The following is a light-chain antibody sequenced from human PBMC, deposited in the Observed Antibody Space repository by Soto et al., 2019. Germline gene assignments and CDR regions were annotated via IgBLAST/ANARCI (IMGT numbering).Light chain of an antibody. CDR3: SSYAVSTNFGV. V-gene: IGLV2-8*01. CDR2: EVS. J-gene: IGLJ3*02. CDR1: SSDVGGYSY. Sequence: QSALTQPPSASASPGQSVTISCTGTSSDVGGYSYVSWYQQRPGKAPKMMIYEVSKRPSGVPDRFSGSKSGNTASLTVSGLQAEDEADYYCSSYAVSTNFGVFGGGTKVTLL.